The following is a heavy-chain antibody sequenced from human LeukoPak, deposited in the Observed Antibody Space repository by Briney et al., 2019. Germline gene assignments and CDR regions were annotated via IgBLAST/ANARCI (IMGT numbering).Heavy chain of an antibody. D-gene: IGHD3-22*01. CDR2: LHHSGST. V-gene: IGHV4-38-2*01. CDR1: GYSITSRYC. Sequence: PSETLSLTCAVSGYSITSRYCWGWSRQTPGRGLEWIGSLHHSGSTSYNPSLKSRVTISVYTSKNQFSLRLSSVTAADTAVYYCARVGGDDSTGPDSVDYWGHGKLFTVPS. CDR3: ARVGGDDSTGPDSVDY. J-gene: IGHJ4*01.